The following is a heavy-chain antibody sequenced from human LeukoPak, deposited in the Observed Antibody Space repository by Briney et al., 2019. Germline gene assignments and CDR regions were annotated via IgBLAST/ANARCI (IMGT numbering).Heavy chain of an antibody. CDR3: AKGWLAPGPTYDY. J-gene: IGHJ4*02. D-gene: IGHD5-12*01. CDR2: ISASSGTT. Sequence: PGGSLRLSCAASGFTFSGYAMGWVRQAPGKGPEWVSAISASSGTTHYADSVKGRFTLSRDNSRNTLHLQLHSLRAEDTAIYYCAKGWLAPGPTYDYWGQGTLVTVSS. V-gene: IGHV3-23*01. CDR1: GFTFSGYA.